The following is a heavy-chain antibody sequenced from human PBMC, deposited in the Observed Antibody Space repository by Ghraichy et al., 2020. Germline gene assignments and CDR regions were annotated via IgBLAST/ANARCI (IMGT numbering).Heavy chain of an antibody. CDR3: ARAATVVRFYYYDGMDV. CDR2: ITSSSRSI. V-gene: IGHV3-48*02. Sequence: GGYLRLSCVGSGFTFSSYNMNWVRQSPGKGLEWVSYITSSSRSIFYADSVKGRFTISRDNAQNSLYLQMNSLRDEDTAVYYCARAATVVRFYYYDGMDVWGQGTTVTVSS. D-gene: IGHD4-23*01. CDR1: GFTFSSYN. J-gene: IGHJ6*02.